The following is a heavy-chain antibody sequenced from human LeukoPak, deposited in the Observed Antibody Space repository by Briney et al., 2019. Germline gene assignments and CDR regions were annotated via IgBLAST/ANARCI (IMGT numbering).Heavy chain of an antibody. CDR1: GGSLSSYY. V-gene: IGHV4-59*01. J-gene: IGHJ4*02. CDR2: IYSRGLTRGST. CDR3: ARDQEYSGSYYRYFDY. Sequence: SETLSLTCTVSGGSLSSYYWSWMRQPPGKGLEWIGYIYSRGLTRGSTNYNPSLKSRVTISVDTSKNQFSLKLSSVTAADTAVYYCARDQEYSGSYYRYFDYWGQGTLVTVSS. D-gene: IGHD1-26*01.